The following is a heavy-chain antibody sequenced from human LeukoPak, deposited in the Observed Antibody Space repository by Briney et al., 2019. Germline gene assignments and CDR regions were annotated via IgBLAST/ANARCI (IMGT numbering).Heavy chain of an antibody. J-gene: IGHJ5*02. Sequence: SETLSLTCTVSAGSISSSSYYWGWIRQPPGKGLEWIGSIYYSGRTYYNPSLKSRVTISVDTSKNQFSLKLSSVTAADTAVYYCARHDKRWYQLINWFDPWGQGTLVTVSS. CDR1: AGSISSSSYY. CDR2: IYYSGRT. D-gene: IGHD2-2*01. CDR3: ARHDKRWYQLINWFDP. V-gene: IGHV4-39*01.